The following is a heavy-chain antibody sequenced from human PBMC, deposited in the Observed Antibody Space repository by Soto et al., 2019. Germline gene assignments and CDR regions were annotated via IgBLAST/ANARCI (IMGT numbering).Heavy chain of an antibody. Sequence: QVQLQESGPGLVKPSQTLSLTCTVSGDSISSVGFYWSWIRQHPGKGLECIWYLYYSGSTYYTQSLKSRANISVDTSKTQFSLKLSSVTAADTAVYYCARRGGQVDHFQHWGQGTLVTVSS. J-gene: IGHJ1*01. CDR3: ARRGGQVDHFQH. V-gene: IGHV4-31*03. CDR2: LYYSGST. CDR1: GDSISSVGFY. D-gene: IGHD3-10*01.